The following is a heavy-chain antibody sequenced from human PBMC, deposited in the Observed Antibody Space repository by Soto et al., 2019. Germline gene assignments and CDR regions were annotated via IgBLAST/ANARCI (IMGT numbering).Heavy chain of an antibody. CDR2: ISSSSSYI. V-gene: IGHV3-21*01. CDR3: ARDRMVRGVITIRDRYYFDY. Sequence: EVQLVESGGGLVKPGGSLRLSCAASGFTFSSYSMNWVRQAPGKGLEWVSSISSSSSYIYYADSVKGRFTISRDNAKNSLYLQMNSLRAEDTAVYYCARDRMVRGVITIRDRYYFDYWGQGTLVTVSS. CDR1: GFTFSSYS. D-gene: IGHD3-10*01. J-gene: IGHJ4*02.